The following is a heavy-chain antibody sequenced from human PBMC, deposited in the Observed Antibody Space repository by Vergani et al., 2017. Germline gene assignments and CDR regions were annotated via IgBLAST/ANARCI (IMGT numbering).Heavy chain of an antibody. D-gene: IGHD3-22*01. CDR3: ARINYYGSSGYSLTRWHNWFDP. V-gene: IGHV3-7*01. J-gene: IGHJ5*02. CDR1: GFIFSHDW. Sequence: EVQLVESGGGLVQPGGSLRLSCAASGFIFSHDWMSWVRQAPGKGLEWVANINQDGSEKYSVDSVKGRFTISRDNAKNSLYLQMNSLRAEDTALYYCARINYYGSSGYSLTRWHNWFDPWGQGTLITFSS. CDR2: INQDGSEK.